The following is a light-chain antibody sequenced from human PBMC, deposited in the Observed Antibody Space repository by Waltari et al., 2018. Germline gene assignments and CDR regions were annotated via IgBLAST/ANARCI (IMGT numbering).Light chain of an antibody. CDR1: QNIGYS. J-gene: IGKJ2*01. Sequence: EIILTQSPATLSVSPGDRASLSCRASQNIGYSLAWYQQKPGQVPSLLIYDASTRVTGISDRFRGSGSGTEFTLTINGLQSEDFAVYYCQHYNDWPPYNFGQGTKVEIK. CDR3: QHYNDWPPYN. V-gene: IGKV3-15*01. CDR2: DAS.